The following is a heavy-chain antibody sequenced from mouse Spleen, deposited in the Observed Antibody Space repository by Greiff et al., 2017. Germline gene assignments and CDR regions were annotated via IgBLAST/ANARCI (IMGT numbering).Heavy chain of an antibody. V-gene: IGHV1-72*01. Sequence: QVQLKQPGAELVKPGASVKLSCKASGYTFTSYWMHWVKQRPGRGLEWIGRIDPNSGGTKYNEKFKSKATLTVDKPSSTAYMQLSSLTSEDSAVYYCARGDWDGGDWYFDVWGAGTTVTVSS. J-gene: IGHJ1*01. CDR2: IDPNSGGT. CDR3: ARGDWDGGDWYFDV. CDR1: GYTFTSYW. D-gene: IGHD4-1*01.